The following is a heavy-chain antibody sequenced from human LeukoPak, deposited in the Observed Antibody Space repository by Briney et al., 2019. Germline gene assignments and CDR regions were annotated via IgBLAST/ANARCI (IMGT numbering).Heavy chain of an antibody. D-gene: IGHD4-23*01. CDR1: GFTFSDYY. Sequence: GGSLRLSCAASGFTFSDYYMSWIRQAPGKGLEWVSYISSSSSYTNYADSVKGRFTISRDNAKNSLYLQMNGLRAEDTAVYYCARSTVAGGFDYWGQGTLVTVSS. CDR3: ARSTVAGGFDY. V-gene: IGHV3-11*03. CDR2: ISSSSSYT. J-gene: IGHJ4*02.